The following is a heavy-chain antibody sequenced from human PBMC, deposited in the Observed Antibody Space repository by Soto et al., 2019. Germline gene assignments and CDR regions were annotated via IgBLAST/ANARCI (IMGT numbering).Heavy chain of an antibody. V-gene: IGHV4-30-2*01. CDR2: IYHSGST. D-gene: IGHD3-22*01. CDR3: ARDQVTGRGYYSSRWFDP. Sequence: ASETLSLTCAVSGGSISSGGYSWSWIRQPPGKGLEWIGYIYHSGSTYYNPSLKSRVTISVDRSKNQFSLKLSSVTAADTAVYYCARDQVTGRGYYSSRWFDPWGQGTLVTVSS. CDR1: GGSISSGGYS. J-gene: IGHJ5*02.